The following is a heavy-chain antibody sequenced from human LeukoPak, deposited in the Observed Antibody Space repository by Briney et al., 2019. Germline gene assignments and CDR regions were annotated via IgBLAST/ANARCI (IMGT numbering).Heavy chain of an antibody. CDR1: GGSISSSSYY. V-gene: IGHV4-39*07. Sequence: SETLSLTCTVSGGSISSSSYYWGWIRQPPGKGLEWIGSIYYSGSTYYNPSLKSRVTISVDTSKNQFSLKLSSVTAADTAVYYCARDTRLGFGELAGDYMYVWGKGTTVTVSS. CDR3: ARDTRLGFGELAGDYMYV. D-gene: IGHD3-10*01. J-gene: IGHJ6*03. CDR2: IYYSGST.